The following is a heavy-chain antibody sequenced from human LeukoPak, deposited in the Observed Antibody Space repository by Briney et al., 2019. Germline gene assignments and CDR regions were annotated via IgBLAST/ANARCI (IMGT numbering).Heavy chain of an antibody. CDR2: IWNAGTNT. CDR1: GFSFSTYG. J-gene: IGHJ4*02. D-gene: IGHD3-16*01. Sequence: GGSLRLSCAASGFSFSTYGMHWVRQAPGKGLEWVALIWNAGTNTYYADSVKGRFTISRDNSKNTLCLQMNSLRAEDTAVYYCVGDTPPGGDYYLDYWGQGTLVIVSS. V-gene: IGHV3-33*01. CDR3: VGDTPPGGDYYLDY.